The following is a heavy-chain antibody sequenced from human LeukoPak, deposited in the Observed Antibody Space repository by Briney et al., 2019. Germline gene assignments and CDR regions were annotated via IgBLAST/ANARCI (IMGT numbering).Heavy chain of an antibody. J-gene: IGHJ6*03. CDR2: ISSSSSTR. D-gene: IGHD1-26*01. V-gene: IGHV3-48*01. Sequence: SGGSLRLSCAASGFTFSSYSMNWVRQAPGKGLEWISYISSSSSTRVYADSVKGRFTISRDNAKNSLYLQMNSLRAEDTAVYYCARCPRPSGGHMDVWGKGTTVTVSS. CDR1: GFTFSSYS. CDR3: ARCPRPSGGHMDV.